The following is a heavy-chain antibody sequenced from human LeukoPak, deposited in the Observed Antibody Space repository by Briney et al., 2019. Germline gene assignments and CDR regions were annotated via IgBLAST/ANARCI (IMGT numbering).Heavy chain of an antibody. D-gene: IGHD6-19*01. CDR3: ARNLPSGYSSGWDYY. J-gene: IGHJ4*02. CDR2: ISSSSSYI. CDR1: GFTFNSYS. V-gene: IGHV3-21*01. Sequence: GGSVRLSCAASGFTFNSYSMNWLRQAPGKGREWVSSISSSSSYIYYADSVKGRFTISRDNAKNSLYLQMNSLRAEDKAVYYCARNLPSGYSSGWDYYWRQGTLVTLSS.